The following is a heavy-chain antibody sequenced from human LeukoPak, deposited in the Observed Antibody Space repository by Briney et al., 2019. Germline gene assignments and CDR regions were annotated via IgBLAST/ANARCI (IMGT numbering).Heavy chain of an antibody. CDR3: SKGGTTVVDY. CDR2: INSDGSGT. V-gene: IGHV3-74*01. CDR1: GFTISNYW. D-gene: IGHD4-23*01. J-gene: IGHJ4*02. Sequence: GGSLRLSCAASGFTISNYWMHWVRQAPGKGLVWVARINSDGSGTTYADSVKGRFTISRDNAKNTLYLQMNSLRDEDTAVYYCSKGGTTVVDYWGQGTLVTVSS.